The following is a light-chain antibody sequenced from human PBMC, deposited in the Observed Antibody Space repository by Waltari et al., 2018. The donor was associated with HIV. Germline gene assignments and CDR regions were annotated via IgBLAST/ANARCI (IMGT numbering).Light chain of an antibody. J-gene: IGLJ2*01. CDR2: EVN. CDR3: CSYAGSSIP. V-gene: IGLV2-23*02. CDR1: SSDVGSYNL. Sequence: QSALTQPASVSGSFGQSITISCTGTSSDVGSYNLVSLYQHHPGQAPKLIIYEVNKRPAGVSNRFSGSKSGNTASLTVSGLQAEDEADYYCCSYAGSSIPFGGGTKLTVL.